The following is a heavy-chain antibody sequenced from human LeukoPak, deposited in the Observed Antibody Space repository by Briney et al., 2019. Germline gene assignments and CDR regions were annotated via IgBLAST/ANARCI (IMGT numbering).Heavy chain of an antibody. CDR3: AKDRRAGSYDY. Sequence: GGSLRLSCAASGFTFSNNAMHWVRQAPGKGLEWVSSISGGGGETYYVDSVKGRFTISRDNSKNTLYLQMNSLRAEDTAVYYCAKDRRAGSYDYWGQGTLVTVSS. V-gene: IGHV3-23*01. D-gene: IGHD3-10*01. CDR1: GFTFSNNA. CDR2: ISGGGGET. J-gene: IGHJ4*02.